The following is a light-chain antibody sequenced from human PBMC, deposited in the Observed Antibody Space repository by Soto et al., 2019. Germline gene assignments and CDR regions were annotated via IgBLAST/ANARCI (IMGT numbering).Light chain of an antibody. Sequence: EIVLTQSPDTLSLSPGERATLSCRASQSVSRYLVWYQQKPGQAPRLLIYDASSRATGIPARFSGSGSGTDFTLTISSLEPEDFAVYYCQQRSNWPITFGQGTRLEIK. CDR2: DAS. CDR1: QSVSRY. J-gene: IGKJ5*01. CDR3: QQRSNWPIT. V-gene: IGKV3-11*01.